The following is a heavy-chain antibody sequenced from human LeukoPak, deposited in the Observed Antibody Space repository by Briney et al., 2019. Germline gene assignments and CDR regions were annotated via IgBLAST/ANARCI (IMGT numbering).Heavy chain of an antibody. CDR1: GGSVGSYY. J-gene: IGHJ4*02. CDR3: ARHGSSYSFDY. D-gene: IGHD6-13*01. CDR2: IYYGGSA. V-gene: IGHV4-59*08. Sequence: SETLSLSCTVSGGSVGSYYWSWIRQSPGKGLEWIGYIYYGGSAIYNPSLKSRATISIDRSKNQFSLKLSSLTAADTAVYYCARHGSSYSFDYWGQGTLVTVSS.